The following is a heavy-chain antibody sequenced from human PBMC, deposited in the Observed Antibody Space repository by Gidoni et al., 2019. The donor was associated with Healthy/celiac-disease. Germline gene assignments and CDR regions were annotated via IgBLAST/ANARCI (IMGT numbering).Heavy chain of an antibody. Sequence: EVQLVESGGVVVQPGGSLRLSCEASGFTFVDYTMHWVRQAPGKGLEWVSLISWDGGSTYYADSVKGRFTISRDNSKNSLYLQMNSLRTEDTALYYCAKDIGGGITMVRGVIIKTPYYYYGMDVWGQGTTVTVSS. J-gene: IGHJ6*02. CDR2: ISWDGGST. V-gene: IGHV3-43*01. CDR1: GFTFVDYT. CDR3: AKDIGGGITMVRGVIIKTPYYYYGMDV. D-gene: IGHD3-10*01.